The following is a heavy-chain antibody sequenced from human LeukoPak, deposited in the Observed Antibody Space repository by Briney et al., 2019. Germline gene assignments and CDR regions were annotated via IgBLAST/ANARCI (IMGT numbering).Heavy chain of an antibody. J-gene: IGHJ5*02. CDR1: GGSISSSIYY. CDR2: IYYSGTT. Sequence: PSETLSLTCTVSGGSISSSIYYWAWIRQPPGKGLEWIGDIYYSGTTYYNPSLKSRVTISVDTSKNQFSLKLSSVTAADTAVYYCARPHYSSSSYNWFDPWGQGTLVTVSS. V-gene: IGHV4-39*01. CDR3: ARPHYSSSSYNWFDP. D-gene: IGHD6-13*01.